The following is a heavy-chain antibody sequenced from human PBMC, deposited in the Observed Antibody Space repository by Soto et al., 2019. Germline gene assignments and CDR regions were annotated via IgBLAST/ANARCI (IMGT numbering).Heavy chain of an antibody. CDR3: ARGRSGYPLDY. CDR1: GFTFSSYA. J-gene: IGHJ4*02. CDR2: ISYDGSNK. V-gene: IGHV3-30-3*01. Sequence: QVQLVESGGGVVQPGRSLRLSCAASGFTFSSYAMHWVRQAPGKGLEWVAVISYDGSNKYYADSVKGRFTISRDNSKNTLYLQMNSLRAEYTAVYYCARGRSGYPLDYWGQGTLVTVSS. D-gene: IGHD3-22*01.